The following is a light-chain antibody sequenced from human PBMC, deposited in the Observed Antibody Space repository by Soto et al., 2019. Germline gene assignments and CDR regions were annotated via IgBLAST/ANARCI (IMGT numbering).Light chain of an antibody. J-gene: IGKJ1*01. CDR2: LGS. Sequence: DIVMTQSPLSLPVTPGEPASISCRSSQSLLHSNGYNYLDWYLQKPGQSPQLLIYLGSNRASGVPARFSGSGSGTVFTLKISRVEAEDVGVYYFMQPLQSWTFGQGTKVEIK. V-gene: IGKV2-28*01. CDR1: QSLLHSNGYNY. CDR3: MQPLQSWT.